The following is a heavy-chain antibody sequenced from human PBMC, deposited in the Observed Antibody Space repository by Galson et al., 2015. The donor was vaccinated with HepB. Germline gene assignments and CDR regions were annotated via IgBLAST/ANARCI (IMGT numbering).Heavy chain of an antibody. CDR1: GYTFTSYG. CDR2: ISAYNGNT. Sequence: SVKVSCKASGYTFTSYGISWVRQAPGQGLEWMGWISAYNGNTNYAQKLQGRVTMTTDTSTSTAYMELRSLRSDDTAVYYCARDITTVAINWFDPWGQGTLVTVSS. J-gene: IGHJ5*02. CDR3: ARDITTVAINWFDP. D-gene: IGHD4-23*01. V-gene: IGHV1-18*04.